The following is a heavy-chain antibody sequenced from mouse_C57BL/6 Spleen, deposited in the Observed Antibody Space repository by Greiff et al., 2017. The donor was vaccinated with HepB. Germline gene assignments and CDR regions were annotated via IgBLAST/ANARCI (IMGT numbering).Heavy chain of an antibody. CDR2: ISYDGSN. Sequence: EVQLQESGPGLVKPSQSLSLTCSVTGYSITSGYYWNWIRQFPGNKLEWMGYISYDGSNNYNPSLKNRISITRDTSKNQFFLKLNSVTTEDTATYYCAREGLNWYFDYWGQGTTLTVSS. J-gene: IGHJ2*01. V-gene: IGHV3-6*01. CDR3: AREGLNWYFDY. CDR1: GYSITSGYY. D-gene: IGHD4-1*01.